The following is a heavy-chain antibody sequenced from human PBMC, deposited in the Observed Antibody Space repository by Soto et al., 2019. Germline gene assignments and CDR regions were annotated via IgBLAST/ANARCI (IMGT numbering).Heavy chain of an antibody. D-gene: IGHD4-17*01. V-gene: IGHV4-4*02. CDR2: IYHSGST. J-gene: IGHJ3*02. CDR3: ARHTGYAFDI. Sequence: SEALSLTCAVSSGSISSSNWWSWVRQPPGKGLEWIGEIYHSGSTNYNPSLKSQVTISVDKSKNQFSLKLSSVTAADTAVYYCARHTGYAFDIWGQGTMVTVSS. CDR1: SGSISSSNW.